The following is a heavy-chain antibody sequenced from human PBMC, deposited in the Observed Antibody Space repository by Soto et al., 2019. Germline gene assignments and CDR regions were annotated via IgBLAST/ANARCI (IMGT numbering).Heavy chain of an antibody. J-gene: IGHJ5*02. Sequence: PSETLSLTCTVSGGSISSSSYYWGWIRQPPGKGLEWIGSIYYSGSTYYNPSLKSRVTISVDTSKNQFSLKLSSVTAADTAVYYCARHGVMVYAIPDSNWFDPWGQGTLVTVSS. D-gene: IGHD2-8*01. V-gene: IGHV4-39*01. CDR3: ARHGVMVYAIPDSNWFDP. CDR1: GGSISSSSYY. CDR2: IYYSGST.